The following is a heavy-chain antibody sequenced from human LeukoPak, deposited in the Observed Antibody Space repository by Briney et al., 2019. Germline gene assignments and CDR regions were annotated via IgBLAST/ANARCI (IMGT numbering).Heavy chain of an antibody. CDR1: GFTFDDYA. CDR3: AKEVRESAWFYFDY. Sequence: PGGSLRLSCAASGFTFDDYAMHWVRQAPGKGLEWVSLISGDGGSTYYADSVKGRFTISRDNSRNTLYLQMNSLSAEDTAVYYCAKEVRESAWFYFDYWGQGTLATVSS. D-gene: IGHD3-10*01. J-gene: IGHJ4*02. CDR2: ISGDGGST. V-gene: IGHV3-43*02.